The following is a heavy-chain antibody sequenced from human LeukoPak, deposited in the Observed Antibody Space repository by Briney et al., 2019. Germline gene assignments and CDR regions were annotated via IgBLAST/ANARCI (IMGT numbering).Heavy chain of an antibody. CDR1: GFTFSSYA. J-gene: IGHJ4*02. CDR2: ISGSGGST. CDR3: TTDQVDTAMVNPDY. D-gene: IGHD5-18*01. V-gene: IGHV3-23*01. Sequence: GGSLRLSCAASGFTFSSYAMSWVRQAPGKGLEWVSAISGSGGSTYYADSVKGRFTISRDNSKNTLYLQMNSLKTEDTAVYYCTTDQVDTAMVNPDYWGQGTLVTVSS.